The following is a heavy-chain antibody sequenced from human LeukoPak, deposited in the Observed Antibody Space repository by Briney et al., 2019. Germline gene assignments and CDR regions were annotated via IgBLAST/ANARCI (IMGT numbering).Heavy chain of an antibody. CDR2: ISSSGSTI. D-gene: IGHD1-26*01. Sequence: GGSLRLSCAASGFTFSSYEMNWVRQAPGKGLEWVSYISSSGSTIYYADSVKGRFTISRDNAKNSLYLQMNSLRAEDTAVYYCTGSYYYFDYWGQGTLVTVSS. V-gene: IGHV3-48*03. CDR3: TGSYYYFDY. CDR1: GFTFSSYE. J-gene: IGHJ4*02.